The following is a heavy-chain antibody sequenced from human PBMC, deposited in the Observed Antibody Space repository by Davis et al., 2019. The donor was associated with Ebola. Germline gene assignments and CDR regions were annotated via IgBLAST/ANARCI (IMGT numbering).Heavy chain of an antibody. V-gene: IGHV5-51*01. Sequence: PGGSLRLSCKGSGYSFTSYWIGWVRQMPGKGLEWMGIIYPGDSDTRYSPSFQGQVTISADKSISTAYLQWSSLKASDTAMYYCARRSRGPPAASWFDPWGQGTLVTVSS. CDR3: ARRSRGPPAASWFDP. J-gene: IGHJ5*02. CDR2: IYPGDSDT. D-gene: IGHD2-2*01. CDR1: GYSFTSYW.